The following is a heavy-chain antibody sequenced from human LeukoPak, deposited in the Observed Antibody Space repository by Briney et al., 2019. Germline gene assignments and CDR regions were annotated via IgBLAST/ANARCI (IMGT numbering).Heavy chain of an antibody. CDR2: INPHSGGT. CDR3: ARGGGTSGPELDY. J-gene: IGHJ4*02. D-gene: IGHD3-3*01. Sequence: GASVKVSCKASGYTFTGYFMHWVRQAPGQGLEWMGWINPHSGGTDNAQNFQGRVTMTRDTSINTAYMELTRMTSDDTAVYFCARGGGTSGPELDYWGQGTLVTASS. V-gene: IGHV1-2*02. CDR1: GYTFTGYF.